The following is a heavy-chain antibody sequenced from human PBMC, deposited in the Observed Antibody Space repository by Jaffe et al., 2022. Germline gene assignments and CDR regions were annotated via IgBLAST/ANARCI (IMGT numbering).Heavy chain of an antibody. J-gene: IGHJ4*02. CDR1: GGTFSSYA. CDR3: ASLQYYYDSSGDFEYYFDY. D-gene: IGHD3-22*01. Sequence: QVQLVQSGAEVKKPGSSVKVSCKASGGTFSSYAISWVRQAPGQGLEWMGGIIPIFGTANYAQKFQGRVTITTDESTSTAYMELSSLRSEDTAVYYCASLQYYYDSSGDFEYYFDYWGQGTLVTVSS. V-gene: IGHV1-69*05. CDR2: IIPIFGTA.